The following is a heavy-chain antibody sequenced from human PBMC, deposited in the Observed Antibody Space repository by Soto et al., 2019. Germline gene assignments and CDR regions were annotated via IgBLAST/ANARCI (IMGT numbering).Heavy chain of an antibody. D-gene: IGHD3-10*01. J-gene: IGHJ4*02. Sequence: QVHLVQSGAEVKKPGASVKVSCKGSGYAFTTYGITWVRQAPGQGLEWMGWISAHNGNTNYAQKRQGRVTVTRDTSTSTAYMELRSLRSDDTAVYYCARGRYGGYWGQGALVTVSS. CDR1: GYAFTTYG. CDR3: ARGRYGGY. V-gene: IGHV1-18*01. CDR2: ISAHNGNT.